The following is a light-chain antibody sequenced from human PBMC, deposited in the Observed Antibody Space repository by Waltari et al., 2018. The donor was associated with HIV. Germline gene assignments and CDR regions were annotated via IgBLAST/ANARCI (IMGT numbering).Light chain of an antibody. J-gene: IGLJ2*01. CDR3: SSYSTAANAV. V-gene: IGLV2-14*01. Sequence: QSALTQPASVSGSLGQSITMSCTGTTSDIGGYNFVSWYQQHPGKVPKVIIYEVTNRPSGVSTRFSGSKSGNTASLTISGLQSEDEADYYCSSYSTAANAVFGGGTKLTVL. CDR2: EVT. CDR1: TSDIGGYNF.